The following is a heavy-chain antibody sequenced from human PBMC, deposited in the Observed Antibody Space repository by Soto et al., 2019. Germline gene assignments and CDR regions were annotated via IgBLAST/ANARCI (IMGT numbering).Heavy chain of an antibody. CDR3: AKDGGYVAAGWY. D-gene: IGHD5-12*01. CDR2: ISWNSGSI. Sequence: EVQLVESGGGLVQPGRSLRLSCAASGFTFDDYAMHWVRQAPWKGLEWVSGISWNSGSIGYADSVKGRFTISRDNAKNSLYLQMNSLRAEDTALYYCAKDGGYVAAGWYWGQGTLVTVSS. J-gene: IGHJ4*02. CDR1: GFTFDDYA. V-gene: IGHV3-9*01.